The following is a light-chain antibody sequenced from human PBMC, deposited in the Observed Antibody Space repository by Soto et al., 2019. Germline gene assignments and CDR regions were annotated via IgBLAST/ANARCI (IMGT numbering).Light chain of an antibody. CDR2: DVS. CDR3: QQYHSYRT. V-gene: IGKV1-5*02. Sequence: IQITHCGCSLSASFLYLXXFVFRASQSISKWLAWYQQKPGKAPKLLMYDVSSLESGVPSRFSGSGSGTEFTLTISSLQSDDFATYYCQQYHSYRTFGQGTKVDIK. J-gene: IGKJ1*01. CDR1: QSISKW.